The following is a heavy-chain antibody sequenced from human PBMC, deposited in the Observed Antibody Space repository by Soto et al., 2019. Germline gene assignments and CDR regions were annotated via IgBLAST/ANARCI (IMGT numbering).Heavy chain of an antibody. D-gene: IGHD4-4*01. J-gene: IGHJ3*02. Sequence: QVQLVESGGGVVQPGRSLRLSCAASDSGFTFRSYDMHWVRQAPGKGLEWVATISFEGRNSYYTDSVKGRFTISRDKSKNTLYVEMNSLRPEDTAVYYCYGKKGMTTMYGGAFDIWGQGTMVTVSS. V-gene: IGHV3-30*03. CDR3: YGKKGMTTMYGGAFDI. CDR1: DSGFTFRSYD. CDR2: ISFEGRNS.